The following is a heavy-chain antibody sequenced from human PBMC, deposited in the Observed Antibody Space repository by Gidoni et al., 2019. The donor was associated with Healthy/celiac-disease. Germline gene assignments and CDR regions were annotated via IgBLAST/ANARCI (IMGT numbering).Heavy chain of an antibody. Sequence: QVQLVQSGAEVTKPGSSVKVSCKASGGTFSSYAISWVRQAPGPGLEWMGGIIPIFGTANYAQKFQGRVTINADESTSTAYMELSSLRSEDTAVYYCARDAPDYYYDSSGYRRFSHWGRKWAPFDYWGQGTLVTVSS. CDR2: IIPIFGTA. CDR1: GGTFSSYA. V-gene: IGHV1-69*01. J-gene: IGHJ4*02. CDR3: ARDAPDYYYDSSGYRRFSHWGRKWAPFDY. D-gene: IGHD3-22*01.